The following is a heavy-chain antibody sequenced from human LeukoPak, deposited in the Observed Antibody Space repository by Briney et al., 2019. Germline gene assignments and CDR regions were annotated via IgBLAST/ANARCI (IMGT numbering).Heavy chain of an antibody. CDR3: AKVGGYSSSWYYFDY. D-gene: IGHD6-13*01. J-gene: IGHJ4*02. V-gene: IGHV3-30*18. CDR2: ISYDGSNK. Sequence: GRSLRLSCVASGFTFSSYGMHWVRQAPGKGLEWVAVISYDGSNKYYADSVKGRFTISRDNSKNTLYLQMNSLRAEDTAVYYCAKVGGYSSSWYYFDYWGQGTLVTVSS. CDR1: GFTFSSYG.